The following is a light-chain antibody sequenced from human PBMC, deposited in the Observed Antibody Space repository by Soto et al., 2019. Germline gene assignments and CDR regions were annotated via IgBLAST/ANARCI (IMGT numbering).Light chain of an antibody. CDR1: SSDVGAYVY. CDR3: SSYTISSTVV. Sequence: QSALTQPRSVSGSPGQSVTISCTGTSSDVGAYVYVSWYQQHPGKAPKLIIYEVTNRPSGVSDRFSGSKSGNTASLTISGLQAEDEADYYCSSYTISSTVVFGGGTKLTVL. J-gene: IGLJ2*01. CDR2: EVT. V-gene: IGLV2-14*01.